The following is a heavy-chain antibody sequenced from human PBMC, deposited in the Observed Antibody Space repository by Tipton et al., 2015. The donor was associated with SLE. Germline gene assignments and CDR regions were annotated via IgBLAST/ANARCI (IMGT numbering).Heavy chain of an antibody. CDR3: ARFPGGSYYYYTLDV. CDR1: GGSISSNNYY. Sequence: TLSLTCTVSGGSISSNNYYWGWIRQPPGKGLEWVGSFYSSGTRYYNPSLESRVTISIDTSKNQFSLRLSSVTATDTAVYYCARFPGGSYYYYTLDVCGQGTTVTVSS. V-gene: IGHV4-39*07. J-gene: IGHJ6*02. CDR2: FYSSGTR. D-gene: IGHD1-26*01.